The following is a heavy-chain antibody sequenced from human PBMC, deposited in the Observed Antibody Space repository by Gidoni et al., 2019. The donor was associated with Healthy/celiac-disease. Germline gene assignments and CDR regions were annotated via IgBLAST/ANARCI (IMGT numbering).Heavy chain of an antibody. D-gene: IGHD2-15*01. V-gene: IGHV3-30-3*01. J-gene: IGHJ6*03. CDR2: ISDDGSNK. CDR1: VFTFRSYS. Sequence: QVQLVESGGGVVQPGRSLRLSCAASVFTFRSYSMHWVRQAPGKGLEWVAVISDDGSNKYYADSVKGRFTISRDNSKNTLYLQMNSLRAEDTAVYYCARGPDIVVVVAAMYYMDVWGKGTTVTVSS. CDR3: ARGPDIVVVVAAMYYMDV.